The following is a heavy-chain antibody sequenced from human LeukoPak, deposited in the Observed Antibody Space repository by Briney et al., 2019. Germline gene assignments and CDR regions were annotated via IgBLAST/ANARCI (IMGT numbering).Heavy chain of an antibody. CDR1: GFTFSRYG. CDR2: ISSNGGST. V-gene: IGHV3-64*04. Sequence: GGSLRLSCSASGFTFSRYGLHWVRQAPGKGLEYVSAISSNGGSTYYADSVKGRFTITRDNAKNSLTLQMNSLRAEDTAVYYCARDLKYYDSSGFDYWGQGTLVTVPS. CDR3: ARDLKYYDSSGFDY. J-gene: IGHJ4*02. D-gene: IGHD3-22*01.